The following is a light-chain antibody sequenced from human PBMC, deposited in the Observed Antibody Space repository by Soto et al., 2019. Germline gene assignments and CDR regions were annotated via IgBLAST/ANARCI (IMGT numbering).Light chain of an antibody. Sequence: DIQMTQSPSTLSASVGDRVTITCRASQTIDSWLAWYQQRPGKPPNLLIYKASTLASGVPSRFSGSGSGTEFTLTINSLQPGDFATYYCQQYHIYSGTFGQGTKV. CDR1: QTIDSW. CDR3: QQYHIYSGT. V-gene: IGKV1-5*03. CDR2: KAS. J-gene: IGKJ1*01.